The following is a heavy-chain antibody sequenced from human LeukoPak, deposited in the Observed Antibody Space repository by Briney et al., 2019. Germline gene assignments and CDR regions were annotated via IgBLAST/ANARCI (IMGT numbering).Heavy chain of an antibody. CDR1: GGSFSGYY. J-gene: IGHJ5*02. V-gene: IGHV4-34*01. CDR3: ARGRGYSYGYSNNWFDP. CDR2: INHSGST. D-gene: IGHD5-18*01. Sequence: DPSETLSLTCAVYGGSFSGYYWSWIRQPPGKGLEWIGEINHSGSTNYNQSLKSRVTIPVDTSKNQFSLKLSSVTAADTAVYYCARGRGYSYGYSNNWFDPWGQGTLVTVSS.